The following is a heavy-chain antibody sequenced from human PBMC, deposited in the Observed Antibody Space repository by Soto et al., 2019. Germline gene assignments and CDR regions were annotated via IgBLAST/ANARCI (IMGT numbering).Heavy chain of an antibody. V-gene: IGHV3-30*18. D-gene: IGHD3-22*01. CDR2: ISYDGSNK. J-gene: IGHJ4*02. Sequence: SLRLSCAASGFTFSSYGMHWVRQAPGKGLEWVAVISYDGSNKYYADSVKGRFTVSRDNSKNTLYLQMNSLRAEDTAVYYCANNVAYYYDSSGRPAYDYWGQGTLVTVS. CDR1: GFTFSSYG. CDR3: ANNVAYYYDSSGRPAYDY.